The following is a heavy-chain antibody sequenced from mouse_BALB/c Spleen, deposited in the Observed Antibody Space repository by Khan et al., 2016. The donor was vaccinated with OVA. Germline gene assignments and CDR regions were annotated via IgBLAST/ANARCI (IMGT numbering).Heavy chain of an antibody. CDR1: GFSLTDYG. Sequence: QVQLKESGPGLVAPSQSLSITCTVSGFSLTDYGVSWIRQPPGKGLEWLGVIWGGGSTYYNSALKSRLSISKDNSKSQVFLKMSSLQTDDTAMYYCARGVWSYYYTLDYWGQGTSVTVSS. CDR3: ARGVWSYYYTLDY. V-gene: IGHV2-6-5*01. CDR2: IWGGGST. J-gene: IGHJ4*01.